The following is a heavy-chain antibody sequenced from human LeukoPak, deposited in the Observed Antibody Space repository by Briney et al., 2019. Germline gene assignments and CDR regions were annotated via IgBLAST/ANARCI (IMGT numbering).Heavy chain of an antibody. CDR3: ARAEMATMGHAFDI. CDR1: GGSFSGYY. Sequence: PSETLSLTCAVYGGSFSGYYWSWIRQPPGKGMEWIGEINHSGSTNYNPSLKSRVTISVDTSKNQFSLKLSSVTAADTAVYYCARAEMATMGHAFDIWGQGTMVTVSS. D-gene: IGHD5-24*01. V-gene: IGHV4-34*01. J-gene: IGHJ3*02. CDR2: INHSGST.